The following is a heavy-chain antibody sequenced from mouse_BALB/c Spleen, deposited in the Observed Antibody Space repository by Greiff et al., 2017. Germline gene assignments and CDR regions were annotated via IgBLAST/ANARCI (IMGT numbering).Heavy chain of an antibody. Sequence: VQLQQSGAELVKPGASVKLSCTASGFNIKDTYMHWVKQRPEQGLEWIGRIDPANGNTKYDPKFQGKATITADTSSNTAYLQLSSLTSEDTAVYYCARDRYAASSDSWGEGTTLTESS. CDR3: ARDRYAASSDS. V-gene: IGHV14-3*02. CDR1: GFNIKDTY. D-gene: IGHD2-14*01. J-gene: IGHJ2*01. CDR2: IDPANGNT.